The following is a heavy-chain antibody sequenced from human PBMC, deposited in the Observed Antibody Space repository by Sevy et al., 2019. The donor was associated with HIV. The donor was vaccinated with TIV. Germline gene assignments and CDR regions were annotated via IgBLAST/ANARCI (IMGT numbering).Heavy chain of an antibody. Sequence: GGSLRLSCAASGFTFSSYWMHWVRQAPGKGLVWVSRINSDGSSTSYADSVKGRFTISRDNARNTRYLQMNSLRAEDTAVYYCARDLTIFGVVIQDYYYYGMDVWGQGTTVTVSS. J-gene: IGHJ6*02. V-gene: IGHV3-74*01. D-gene: IGHD3-3*01. CDR2: INSDGSST. CDR1: GFTFSSYW. CDR3: ARDLTIFGVVIQDYYYYGMDV.